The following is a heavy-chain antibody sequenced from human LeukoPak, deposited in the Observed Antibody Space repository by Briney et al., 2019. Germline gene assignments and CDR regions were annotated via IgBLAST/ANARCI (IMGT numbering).Heavy chain of an antibody. J-gene: IGHJ4*02. D-gene: IGHD3-9*01. Sequence: GESLQISCKGSGYSFTSYWIGWVRQMPGKGLEWMGIIYPGDSDTRYSPSFQGQVTISADKSISTAYLQWSSLKASDTAMYYCARPLRYSTGGFDYWGQGTLVTVSS. CDR3: ARPLRYSTGGFDY. V-gene: IGHV5-51*01. CDR1: GYSFTSYW. CDR2: IYPGDSDT.